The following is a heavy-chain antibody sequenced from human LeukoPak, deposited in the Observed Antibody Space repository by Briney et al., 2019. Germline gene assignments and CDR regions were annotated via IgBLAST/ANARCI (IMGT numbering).Heavy chain of an antibody. CDR2: ISGSGGSA. CDR3: TKDRDQDRSDPLLGPLLGFDP. D-gene: IGHD3-22*01. J-gene: IGHJ5*02. V-gene: IGHV3-23*01. CDR1: GFTFSNYA. Sequence: PGGSLRLSCTASGFTFSNYAMSWVRQAPGKGLEWVSSISGSGGSAYYADSVKGRFTISRDNSKNTLFLQMNCLRAEDTAVYYCTKDRDQDRSDPLLGPLLGFDPWGQGTLVTVSS.